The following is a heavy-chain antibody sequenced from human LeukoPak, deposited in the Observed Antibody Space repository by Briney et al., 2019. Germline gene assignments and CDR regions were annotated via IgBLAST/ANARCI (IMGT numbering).Heavy chain of an antibody. CDR1: GFTFSSYA. CDR3: ARYRSGGIDY. CDR2: ISYDGSNK. Sequence: GGSLRLSCAASGFTFSSYAMHWVRQAPGKGLEWVAVISYDGSNKYYADSVKGRFTISRDNSKNTLYLQMNSLRAEDTAVYYCARYRSGGIDYWGQGTLVTVSS. V-gene: IGHV3-30*04. J-gene: IGHJ4*02. D-gene: IGHD3-10*01.